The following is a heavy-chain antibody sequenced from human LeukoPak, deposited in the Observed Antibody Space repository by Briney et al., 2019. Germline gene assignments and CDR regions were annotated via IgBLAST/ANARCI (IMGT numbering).Heavy chain of an antibody. D-gene: IGHD3-22*01. CDR3: ARVLRVGYAFDI. V-gene: IGHV1-46*01. J-gene: IGHJ3*02. Sequence: ASVKVSCKASGYTFTSYYMHWVRQAPGQGLKWMGIINPSGGSTSYAQKFQGRVTMTSDMSTSTVYMELSSLRSEDTAVYYCARVLRVGYAFDIWGQGTMVTVSS. CDR2: INPSGGST. CDR1: GYTFTSYY.